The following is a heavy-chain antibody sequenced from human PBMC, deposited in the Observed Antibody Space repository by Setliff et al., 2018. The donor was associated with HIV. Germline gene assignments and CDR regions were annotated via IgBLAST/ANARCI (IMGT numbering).Heavy chain of an antibody. CDR2: IYYSGST. D-gene: IGHD3-22*01. J-gene: IGHJ4*02. Sequence: KTSETLSLTCAVSGGSITSYYWTWIRQPPGKGLEWIGYIYYSGSTNYNPSLKSRLTISVDTSKNQFSLKLSSVTAADTAVYYRARELRHYSDNSAYYSYFDYWGQGTLVTVSS. CDR1: GGSITSYY. CDR3: ARELRHYSDNSAYYSYFDY. V-gene: IGHV4-59*08.